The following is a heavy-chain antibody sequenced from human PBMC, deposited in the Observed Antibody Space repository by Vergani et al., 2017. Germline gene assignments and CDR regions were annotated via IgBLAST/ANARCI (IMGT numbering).Heavy chain of an antibody. CDR3: ARDGCEYDKDALDV. J-gene: IGHJ3*01. V-gene: IGHV4-61*02. CDR1: GGSISSDNYY. D-gene: IGHD1-1*01. CDR2: IYSSGGT. Sequence: QVQLQESGPGLVKPSQTLSLTCTVSGGSISSDNYYWSWIRQPAGKALEWIGRIYSSGGTNYNPSLKSRVTISIDTSKNHFSLKLTSVTAADTAVYYCARDGCEYDKDALDVWGQGTKVTVTS.